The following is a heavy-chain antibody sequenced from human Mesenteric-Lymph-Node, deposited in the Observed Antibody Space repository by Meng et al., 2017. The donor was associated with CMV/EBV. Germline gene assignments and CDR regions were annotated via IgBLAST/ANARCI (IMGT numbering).Heavy chain of an antibody. V-gene: IGHV3-66*02. CDR2: IYSGGST. CDR1: GFTVSSNY. J-gene: IGHJ6*02. Sequence: ESLKISWAASGFTVSSNYMSWVRQAPGKGLEWVSVIYSGGSTYYADSVKGRFTISRDNSKNTLYLQMNSLRAEDTAVYYCTTRIGAAYGMDVWGQGTTVTVSS. D-gene: IGHD2-15*01. CDR3: TTRIGAAYGMDV.